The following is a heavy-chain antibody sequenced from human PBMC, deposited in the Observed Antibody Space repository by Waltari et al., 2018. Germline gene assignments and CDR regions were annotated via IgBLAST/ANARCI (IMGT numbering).Heavy chain of an antibody. J-gene: IGHJ6*02. Sequence: QVQLVESGGGVVQPGRSLRLSCAASALTFSSTGMHWVLQATGKGLEWVAVIWYDGSNKYYADSVKGRFTISRDNSKNTLYLQMNSLRAEDTAVYYCAREKGGYYDSSGMDVWGQGTTVTVSS. D-gene: IGHD3-22*01. CDR3: AREKGGYYDSSGMDV. CDR2: IWYDGSNK. CDR1: ALTFSSTG. V-gene: IGHV3-33*01.